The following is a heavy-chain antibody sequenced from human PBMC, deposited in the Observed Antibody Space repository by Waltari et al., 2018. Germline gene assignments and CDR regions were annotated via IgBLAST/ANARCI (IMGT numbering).Heavy chain of an antibody. CDR1: GFSINSASY. Sequence: QVQLQESGPGLVEPSETLSLTCAVSGFSINSASYCGWIRQPPEKGLEWIGSIYHVGSTYYNPSLKSRVTISMDTSKNQFSLKLNSVTAADTAIYYCARGGFDSDCYFDLWGRGTLVTVSS. J-gene: IGHJ2*01. D-gene: IGHD1-26*01. CDR3: ARGGFDSDCYFDL. V-gene: IGHV4-38-2*01. CDR2: IYHVGST.